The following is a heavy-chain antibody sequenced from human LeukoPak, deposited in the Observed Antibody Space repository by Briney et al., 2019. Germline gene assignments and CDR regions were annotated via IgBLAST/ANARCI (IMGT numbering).Heavy chain of an antibody. J-gene: IGHJ6*03. Sequence: ASVTVSCKASGYTFTGYYMHWVRQAPGQGLEGMGWINPNSGGTNYAQKFQGRVTMTRDTSISTAYMELSRLISDDTAVYYCARGYCTSTSCSYMDVWGKGTTVTVSS. D-gene: IGHD2-2*01. CDR2: INPNSGGT. CDR1: GYTFTGYY. V-gene: IGHV1-2*02. CDR3: ARGYCTSTSCSYMDV.